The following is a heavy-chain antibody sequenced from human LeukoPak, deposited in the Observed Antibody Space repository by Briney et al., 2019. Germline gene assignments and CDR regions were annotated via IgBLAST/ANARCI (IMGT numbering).Heavy chain of an antibody. CDR2: IYYSGNT. CDR3: ARHLGYCSSTGCNSWFDP. D-gene: IGHD2-2*03. Sequence: KPSETLSLTCTVSGGSISSYYWSWIRQPPGKGPEWIGYIYYSGNTNYNPSLKSRVTISVDTSKNQFSLKLSSVTAADTAVYYCARHLGYCSSTGCNSWFDPWGQGTLVTVSS. V-gene: IGHV4-59*08. CDR1: GGSISSYY. J-gene: IGHJ5*02.